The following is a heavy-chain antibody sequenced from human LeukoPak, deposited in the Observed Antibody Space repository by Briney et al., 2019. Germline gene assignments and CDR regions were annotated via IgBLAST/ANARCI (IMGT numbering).Heavy chain of an antibody. D-gene: IGHD3-22*01. CDR1: GGSVSTIGYS. Sequence: SSQTLSLTCGVSGGSVSTIGYSWSWIRQPPGKGLEWIGYIYQSGSTSYNPSLQSRVTISIDKSKNQFSLKLSSVTAADTAVYYCARDSYYDNSGEGAFDIWGQGTLVTVSS. CDR2: IYQSGST. CDR3: ARDSYYDNSGEGAFDI. V-gene: IGHV4-30-2*01. J-gene: IGHJ3*02.